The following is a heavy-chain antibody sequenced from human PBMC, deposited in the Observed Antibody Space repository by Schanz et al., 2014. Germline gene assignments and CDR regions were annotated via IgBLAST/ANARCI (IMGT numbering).Heavy chain of an antibody. CDR1: GGTFSSFG. CDR2: IIPSLGLA. J-gene: IGHJ4*02. Sequence: QVQLVQSGPEVKKPGSSVKVSCKASGGTFSSFGINWVRQAPGQGLEWMGRIIPSLGLAKYEQKFQGRVTNTADKSTNTAYMELSSLTSEDTAVHYCARGRGFYDYWGQGTLVTVSS. CDR3: ARGRGFYDY. V-gene: IGHV1-69*02. D-gene: IGHD3-10*01.